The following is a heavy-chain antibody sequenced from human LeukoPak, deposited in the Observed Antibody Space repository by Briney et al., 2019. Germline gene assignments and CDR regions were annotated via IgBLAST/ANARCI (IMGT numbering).Heavy chain of an antibody. V-gene: IGHV3-7*04. Sequence: PGGSLRLSCVASGFTFSSYWMSWVRQAPGKGLEWVANIKEDGSEKYYVGSVKGRFTISRDNAKNSLYLQMNSLRAEDTAVYYCARNYFDYWGQGTLVTVSS. J-gene: IGHJ4*02. CDR2: IKEDGSEK. CDR1: GFTFSSYW. CDR3: ARNYFDY.